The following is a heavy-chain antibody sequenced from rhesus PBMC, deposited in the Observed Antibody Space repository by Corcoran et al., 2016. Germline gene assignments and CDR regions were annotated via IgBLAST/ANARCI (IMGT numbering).Heavy chain of an antibody. D-gene: IGHD2-8*01. CDR3: ARGDIVVEGPDY. CDR1: GGSIRARYY. V-gene: IGHV4S7*01. J-gene: IGHJ4*01. CDR2: IYGSGGST. Sequence: QVPLQASGPGLVKPSATLSLTCAVSGGSIRARYYLRWIGHPPGKGLEWIGYIYGSGGSTYYNPSLKSRVTMSTDTSKNQFSLKLSSVTAADTAVYYCARGDIVVEGPDYWGQGVLVTVSS.